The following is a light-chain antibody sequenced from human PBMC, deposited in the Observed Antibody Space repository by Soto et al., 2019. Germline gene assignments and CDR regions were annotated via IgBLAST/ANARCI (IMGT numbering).Light chain of an antibody. CDR1: QSISSW. V-gene: IGKV1-5*01. CDR3: QQYNSYSKS. J-gene: IGKJ4*01. CDR2: DAS. Sequence: DIQMTQSPSTLSASVGDRVTITCRASQSISSWLAWYQQKPGKAPKLLIYDASSLESGVPSRFSGSGSGTEFTRTISSLQPDDFATYYCQQYNSYSKSFGGGTKVEIK.